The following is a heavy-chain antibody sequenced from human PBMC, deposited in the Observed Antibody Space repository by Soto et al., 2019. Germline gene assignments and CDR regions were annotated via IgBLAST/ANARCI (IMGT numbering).Heavy chain of an antibody. V-gene: IGHV1-69*01. CDR3: AREHYSSGCQRFGCFDY. D-gene: IGHD6-19*01. CDR1: GGTFSSYA. Sequence: QVQLVQSGAEVQKPGSSVKVSCKASGGTFSSYAISWVRQAPGQGLEWMGGIIPIFGTANYAQKFQGRVTITADEATSTAYMELSSLRSEDTAVYYWAREHYSSGCQRFGCFDYWGQGTLVTVSS. J-gene: IGHJ4*02. CDR2: IIPIFGTA.